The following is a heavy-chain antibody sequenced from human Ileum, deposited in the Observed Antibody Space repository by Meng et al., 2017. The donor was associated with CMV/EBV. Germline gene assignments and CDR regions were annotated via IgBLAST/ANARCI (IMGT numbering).Heavy chain of an antibody. J-gene: IGHJ4*02. CDR2: IYYSGGT. Sequence: SETLSLTCTVSGGSISSSSYYWGWIRQPPGKGLEWIGSIYYSGGTYYNPSLKSRVTISVDTSKNQFSLKLSSVTAADTAVYYCARLPHIYYYVPNIDYWGQGTLVTVSS. V-gene: IGHV4-39*01. D-gene: IGHD3-10*02. CDR3: ARLPHIYYYVPNIDY. CDR1: GGSISSSSYY.